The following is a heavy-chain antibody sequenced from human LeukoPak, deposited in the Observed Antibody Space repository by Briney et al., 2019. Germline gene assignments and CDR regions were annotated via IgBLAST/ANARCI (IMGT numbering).Heavy chain of an antibody. J-gene: IGHJ4*02. CDR3: ARDTSSGWYPTFFDY. D-gene: IGHD6-19*01. Sequence: PGGSLRLSCVAYGFNFRDYSMNWVRQAPGKGLEWVSSISSSSSYIYYADSVKGRFTISRDNAKNSLYLQMNSLRAEDTAVYYCARDTSSGWYPTFFDYWGQGTLVTVSS. V-gene: IGHV3-21*01. CDR2: ISSSSSYI. CDR1: GFNFRDYS.